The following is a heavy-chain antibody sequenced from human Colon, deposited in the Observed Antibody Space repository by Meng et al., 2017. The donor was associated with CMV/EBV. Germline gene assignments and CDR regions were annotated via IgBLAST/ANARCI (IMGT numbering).Heavy chain of an antibody. CDR1: GGSISSYY. Sequence: LSLTCTVSGGSISSYYWSWIRQPRGQGLEWIGYIYYSGSTNYNPSLKSLVTISVYTSQTQFSLTLSPVTAADTAVYYCSRDGLGRLRAFDIWGQGTMVTVSS. J-gene: IGHJ3*02. D-gene: IGHD7-27*01. CDR3: SRDGLGRLRAFDI. CDR2: IYYSGST. V-gene: IGHV4-59*01.